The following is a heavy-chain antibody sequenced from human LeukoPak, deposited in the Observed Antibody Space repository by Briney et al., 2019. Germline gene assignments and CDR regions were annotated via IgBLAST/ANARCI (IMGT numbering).Heavy chain of an antibody. CDR2: INHSGDT. CDR1: GGSFSNYF. CDR3: ARNGAYYDSSGSFDY. J-gene: IGHJ4*02. V-gene: IGHV4-34*01. D-gene: IGHD3-22*01. Sequence: SETLSLTCAVYGGSFSNYFWSWIRQPPGKGLEWVGEINHSGDTNYNPSLKSRVTMSVDTSKNQFSLKLSSVTAADTAVYYCARNGAYYDSSGSFDYWGQGTLVTVSS.